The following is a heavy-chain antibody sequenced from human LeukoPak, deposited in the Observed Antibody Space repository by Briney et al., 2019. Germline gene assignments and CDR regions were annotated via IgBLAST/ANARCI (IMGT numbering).Heavy chain of an antibody. V-gene: IGHV3-23*01. D-gene: IGHD3-22*01. CDR2: ISGSGGST. CDR1: GFTFSSYA. CDR3: AKPGYYRGTGFDY. Sequence: GGSLRLSCAASGFTFSSYAMSWVRQAPGKGLEWVSAISGSGGSTYYADSVKGRFTISRDDSKNTLYLQMNSLRAEDTAVYYCAKPGYYRGTGFDYWGQGTLVTVSS. J-gene: IGHJ4*02.